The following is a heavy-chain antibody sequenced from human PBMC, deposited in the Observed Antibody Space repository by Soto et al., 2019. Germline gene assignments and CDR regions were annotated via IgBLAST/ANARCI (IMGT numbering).Heavy chain of an antibody. V-gene: IGHV1-18*04. CDR1: GYTFTSYG. D-gene: IGHD2-8*02. CDR3: ARHCSGENYLVY. CDR2: IGASSGNT. J-gene: IGHJ4*02. Sequence: GASVKVSCKASGYTFTSYGISWVRQAPGQGLERRGWIGASSGNTKHAQNLQGRVTMTTDTSRSTAXIDLRSLRTDDATVHCCARHCSGENYLVYWVRGTAVAGSS.